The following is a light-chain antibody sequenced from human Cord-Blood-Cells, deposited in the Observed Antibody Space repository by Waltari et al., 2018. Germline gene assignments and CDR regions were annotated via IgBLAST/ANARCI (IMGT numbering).Light chain of an antibody. CDR2: DVS. J-gene: IGLJ3*02. CDR3: SSYTSSSTWV. V-gene: IGLV2-14*01. CDR1: SSDVGGYNY. Sequence: QSALTQPASVSGSPGQSITISCTGTSSDVGGYNYVSWHQQHPGKAPNLMIYDVSKRPSGVSNRFSGSKSGNTASLTISGLQAEDEADYYCSSYTSSSTWVFGGGTKLTVL.